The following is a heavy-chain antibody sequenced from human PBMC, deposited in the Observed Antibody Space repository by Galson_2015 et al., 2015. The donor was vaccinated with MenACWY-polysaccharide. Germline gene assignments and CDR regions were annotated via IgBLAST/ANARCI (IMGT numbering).Heavy chain of an antibody. D-gene: IGHD2-15*01. J-gene: IGHJ4*02. CDR2: IWYDGNNK. V-gene: IGHV3-33*01. CDR1: GFTFSSYG. CDR3: TTDGGSGGSCDLPGC. Sequence: SLRLSCAASGFTFSSYGMHWVRQAPGKGLEWVAVIWYDGNNKYYADSVKGRFTISRDNSKNTLYLQMNSLRAEDTAVYYCTTDGGSGGSCDLPGCWGQGTLVTVSS.